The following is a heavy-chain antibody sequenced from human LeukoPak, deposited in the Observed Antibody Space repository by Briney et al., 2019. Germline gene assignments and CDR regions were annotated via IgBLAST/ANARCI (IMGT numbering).Heavy chain of an antibody. CDR1: GFAFNTYS. CDR3: AKTGYSSGWYRIWDY. D-gene: IGHD6-19*01. Sequence: PGRSLRLSCAASGFAFNTYSLHWVRQAPDTGLEWMAGISSDGSKTYYTHSVQDRFTISRDNSRNSLSLQMNSLRAEDTALYYCAKTGYSSGWYRIWDYWGQGTLVTVSS. J-gene: IGHJ4*02. CDR2: ISSDGSKT. V-gene: IGHV3-30*07.